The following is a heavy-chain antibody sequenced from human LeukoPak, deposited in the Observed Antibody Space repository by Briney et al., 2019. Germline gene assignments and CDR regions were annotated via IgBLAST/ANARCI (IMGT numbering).Heavy chain of an antibody. CDR3: ARVERGEQYYFDY. V-gene: IGHV4-59*01. Sequence: SETLSLTCTVSGGSISSYYWSWIRQPPGKGLEWIGYIYYSGSTNYNPSLKSRVTISVDTSKNQFSLKLSSVTAADTAVYYCARVERGEQYYFDYWGQGTLVTVSS. D-gene: IGHD1-1*01. CDR1: GGSISSYY. CDR2: IYYSGST. J-gene: IGHJ4*02.